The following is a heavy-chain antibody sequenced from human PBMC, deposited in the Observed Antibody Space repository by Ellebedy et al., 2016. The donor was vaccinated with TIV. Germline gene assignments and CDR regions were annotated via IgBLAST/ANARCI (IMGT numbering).Heavy chain of an antibody. D-gene: IGHD3-10*01. V-gene: IGHV3-15*01. CDR1: GFTSAHAW. CDR2: IKSKADGGTA. J-gene: IGHJ4*02. CDR3: STNLWLGERSPKQLLDY. Sequence: PGGSLRLSCAASGFTSAHAWLYWVRQAPGKGLEWLGRIKSKADGGTADYGAPVKCRFTISRDDSKNTVYLQMNSLKTEDTAVYYCSTNLWLGERSPKQLLDYWGQGTLVTVSS.